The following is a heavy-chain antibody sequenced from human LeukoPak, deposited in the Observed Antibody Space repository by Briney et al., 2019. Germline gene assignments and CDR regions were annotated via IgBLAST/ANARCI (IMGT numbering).Heavy chain of an antibody. CDR2: INEGGSST. V-gene: IGHV3-7*01. J-gene: IGHJ4*02. CDR1: GFSFSVFW. D-gene: IGHD3-16*01. CDR3: VQGGHFDF. Sequence: GGSLRLSCAAPGFSFSVFWMTWGRQAPGKRPEWVANINEGGSSTYYVDSVRGRFTISRDNGKNLLFLGMNSLRADDTAVYFCVQGGHFDFWGQGAPVTVSS.